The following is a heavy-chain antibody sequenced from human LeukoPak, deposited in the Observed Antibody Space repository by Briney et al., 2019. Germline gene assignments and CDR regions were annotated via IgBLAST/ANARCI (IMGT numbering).Heavy chain of an antibody. Sequence: VKVSCKASGFTFTSSAMQWVRQARGQRLEWIGWIVVSSGNTNYAQKFQERVTITRDMSTSTAYMELSSLRSEDTAVYYCAADYPWEGGYVNWGQGTLVTVSS. J-gene: IGHJ4*02. CDR2: IVVSSGNT. CDR3: AADYPWEGGYVN. CDR1: GFTFTSSA. V-gene: IGHV1-58*02. D-gene: IGHD5-12*01.